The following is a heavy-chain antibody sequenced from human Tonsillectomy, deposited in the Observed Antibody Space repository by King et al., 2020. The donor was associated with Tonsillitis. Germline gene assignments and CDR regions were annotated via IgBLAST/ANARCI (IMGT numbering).Heavy chain of an antibody. D-gene: IGHD3-9*01. CDR1: GFTFSSYE. CDR2: ISSSGSTI. CDR3: ARDNDYDILTVNWFDP. Sequence: VQLVESGGGLVQPGGSLRLSCAASGFTFSSYEMNWVRQAPGKGLEWVSYISSSGSTIYYADSVKGRFTISRDNAKNSLYLQMNSLRAEDTAVYYCARDNDYDILTVNWFDPWGQGTLVTVSS. J-gene: IGHJ5*02. V-gene: IGHV3-48*03.